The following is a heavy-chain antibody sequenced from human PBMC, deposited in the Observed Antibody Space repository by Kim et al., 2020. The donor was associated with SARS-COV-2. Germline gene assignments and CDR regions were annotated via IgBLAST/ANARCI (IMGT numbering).Heavy chain of an antibody. Sequence: GGSLRLSCAASGFTFSSYAMSWVRQAPGKGLEWVSAISGSGGSTYYADSVKGRFTISRDNSKNTLYLQMNSLRAEDTAVYYCAKGAVMIVVVFLAIDYWGQGTLVTVSS. CDR3: AKGAVMIVVVFLAIDY. CDR1: GFTFSSYA. V-gene: IGHV3-23*01. J-gene: IGHJ4*02. D-gene: IGHD3-22*01. CDR2: ISGSGGST.